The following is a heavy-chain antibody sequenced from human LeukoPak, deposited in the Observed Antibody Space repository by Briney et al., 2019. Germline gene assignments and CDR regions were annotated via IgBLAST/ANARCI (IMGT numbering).Heavy chain of an antibody. Sequence: GGSLRLSCAASGFTFNGYWMSWVRQAPGKGLEWVSSISSSSSYIYYADSVKGRFTISRDNAKNSLYLQMNSLRAEDTAVYYCASPNPRIAARPYYYYYMDVWGKGTTVTVSS. CDR1: GFTFNGYW. J-gene: IGHJ6*03. V-gene: IGHV3-21*01. D-gene: IGHD6-6*01. CDR3: ASPNPRIAARPYYYYYMDV. CDR2: ISSSSSYI.